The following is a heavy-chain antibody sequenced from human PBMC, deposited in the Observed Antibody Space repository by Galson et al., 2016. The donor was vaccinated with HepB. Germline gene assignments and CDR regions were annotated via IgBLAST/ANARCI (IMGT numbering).Heavy chain of an antibody. V-gene: IGHV1-69*13. CDR3: AVVGPRGAFDI. D-gene: IGHD1-26*01. J-gene: IGHJ3*02. CDR2: TIPFFDTA. CDR1: GGTFSYS. Sequence: SVKVSCKASGGTFSYSISWVRQAPGQGLEWMGGTIPFFDTANYAQNFQGRVTITADGSTTTVYMELSSLRSEDTAVYFCAVVGPRGAFDIWSQGKMVTVSS.